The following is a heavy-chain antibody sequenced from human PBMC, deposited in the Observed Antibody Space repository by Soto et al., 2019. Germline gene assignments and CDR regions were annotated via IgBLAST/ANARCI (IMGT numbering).Heavy chain of an antibody. J-gene: IGHJ4*02. V-gene: IGHV4-59*08. CDR2: IYYSGST. CDR3: ARHQTFSSGWYMNTIDY. CDR1: GGSISSYY. D-gene: IGHD6-19*01. Sequence: QVQLQESGPGLVKPSETLSLTCTVSGGSISSYYWSWIRQPPGKGLEWIGYIYYSGSTNYNPSLKSRVTISVDTSKNQFSLKLSSVTAADTAVYYCARHQTFSSGWYMNTIDYWGQGTLVTVSS.